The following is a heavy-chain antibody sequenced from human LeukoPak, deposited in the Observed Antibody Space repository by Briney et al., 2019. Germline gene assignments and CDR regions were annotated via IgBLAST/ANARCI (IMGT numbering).Heavy chain of an antibody. CDR2: ISWNSGSI. Sequence: PGGSLRLSCAASGFTFDDYAMHWVRQAPGKGLEWVSGISWNSGSIGYADSVKGRFTISRDNAKNSLYLQMNSLRAEDTALYYCAKGAPPDNYDSSGYYDYWGQGTLVTVSS. CDR1: GFTFDDYA. CDR3: AKGAPPDNYDSSGYYDY. V-gene: IGHV3-9*01. D-gene: IGHD3-22*01. J-gene: IGHJ4*02.